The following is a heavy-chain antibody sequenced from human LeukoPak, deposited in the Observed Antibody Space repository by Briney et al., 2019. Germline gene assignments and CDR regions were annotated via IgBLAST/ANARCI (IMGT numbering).Heavy chain of an antibody. CDR1: GFTFSTFA. V-gene: IGHV3-23*01. Sequence: PGGSLRLSCAASGFTFSTFAMSWVRQAPGKGLEWVSAISGSGGSTYYADSVKGRFTISRDNSKNTLYLQMNSLRAEDTAVYYCAKRVAYYYYYMDVWGKGTTVTVSS. CDR2: ISGSGGST. J-gene: IGHJ6*03. D-gene: IGHD5-12*01. CDR3: AKRVAYYYYYMDV.